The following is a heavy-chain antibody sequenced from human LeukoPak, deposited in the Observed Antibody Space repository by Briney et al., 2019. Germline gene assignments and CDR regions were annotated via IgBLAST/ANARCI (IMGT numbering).Heavy chain of an antibody. D-gene: IGHD3-22*01. CDR3: ARAKDSSGIYYYYYMDV. V-gene: IGHV4-59*12. CDR2: IYYSGRT. Sequence: SETLSLTCSVSGGSISSYYWSWIRRPPGRGLEWIGYIYYSGRTNYNPSLKSRVTISVDTSKNQFSLKLSSVTAADTAVYYCARAKDSSGIYYYYYMDVWGKGTTVTVSS. J-gene: IGHJ6*03. CDR1: GGSISSYY.